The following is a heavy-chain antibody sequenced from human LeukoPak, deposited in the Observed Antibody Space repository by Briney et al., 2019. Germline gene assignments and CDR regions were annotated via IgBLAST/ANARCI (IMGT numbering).Heavy chain of an antibody. D-gene: IGHD6-19*01. CDR2: INPSGGST. V-gene: IGHV1-46*01. J-gene: IGHJ4*02. CDR1: GYTFTSYY. Sequence: ASVKVSCKASGYTFTSYYMHWVRQAPGQGLEWMGIINPSGGSTSYAQKFQGRVTMTRDTSISTAHMELSRLRSDDTAVYYCARTIAVAGKVDYWGQGTLVTVSS. CDR3: ARTIAVAGKVDY.